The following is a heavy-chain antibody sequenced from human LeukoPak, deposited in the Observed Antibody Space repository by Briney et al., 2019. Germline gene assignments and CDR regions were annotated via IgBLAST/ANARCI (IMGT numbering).Heavy chain of an antibody. Sequence: SETLSLTCAVYGGSFSGYYWSWIRQPPGKGLEWIGEINHSGSTNYNPSLKSRATISVDTSKNQFSLKLSSVTAADTAVYYCARRRKYCSSTSCYLKSWFDPWGQGTLVTVSS. CDR1: GGSFSGYY. CDR3: ARRRKYCSSTSCYLKSWFDP. V-gene: IGHV4-34*01. J-gene: IGHJ5*02. D-gene: IGHD2-2*01. CDR2: INHSGST.